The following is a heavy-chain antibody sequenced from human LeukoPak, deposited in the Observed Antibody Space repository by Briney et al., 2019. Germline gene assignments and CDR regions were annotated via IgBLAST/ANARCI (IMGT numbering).Heavy chain of an antibody. J-gene: IGHJ3*02. CDR2: IYYSGRT. CDR1: GGSMSSYY. D-gene: IGHD3-10*01. V-gene: IGHV4-59*01. Sequence: SETLSLTCTVSGGSMSSYYWSWLRQPPGKGVEWVGYIYYSGRTNYNPSLKRRVTISVDTSKNQFSLKLSSVTAADTAVYYCARDPYGSGSYWADAFDIWGQGTMVTVSS. CDR3: ARDPYGSGSYWADAFDI.